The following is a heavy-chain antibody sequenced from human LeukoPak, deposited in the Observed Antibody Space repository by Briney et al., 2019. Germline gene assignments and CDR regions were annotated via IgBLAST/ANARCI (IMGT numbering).Heavy chain of an antibody. D-gene: IGHD4-11*01. Sequence: GSLRLSCAASGFTFSKAWMSWIRQPPGKGLEWIGEINHSGSTNYNPSLKSRVTMSVDTSKNQFSLKLSSVTAADTAVYYCARGGMTTRPGGVYWGQGTLVTVSS. CDR3: ARGGMTTRPGGVY. CDR2: INHSGST. J-gene: IGHJ4*02. V-gene: IGHV4-34*01. CDR1: GFTFSKAW.